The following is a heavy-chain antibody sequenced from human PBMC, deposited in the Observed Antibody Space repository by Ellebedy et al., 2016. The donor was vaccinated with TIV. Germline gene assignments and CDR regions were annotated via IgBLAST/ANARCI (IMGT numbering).Heavy chain of an antibody. D-gene: IGHD3-9*01. CDR3: ARDKAIAVDFPPRTYYGMDV. Sequence: GESLKISCAASGFTFSSYWMSWVRQAPGKGLEWVANIKQDGSEKYYVDSVKGRFTISRDNAKNSLYLQMNTLRAEDTAVYYCARDKAIAVDFPPRTYYGMDVWGQGTTVTVSS. CDR2: IKQDGSEK. J-gene: IGHJ6*02. V-gene: IGHV3-7*03. CDR1: GFTFSSYW.